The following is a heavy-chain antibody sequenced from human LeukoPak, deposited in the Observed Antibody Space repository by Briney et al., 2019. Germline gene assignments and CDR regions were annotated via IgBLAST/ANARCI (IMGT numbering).Heavy chain of an antibody. CDR2: ISPGGGTT. Sequence: GGSLRLSCAVSGFAFGSEAMSWVRQSPARGLEWVASISPGGGTTYYADSVKGRFTISRDNSKNTLYLQMNSLRAEDTAVYYCAKDSLYDSSALHPWGQGTLVTVSS. J-gene: IGHJ5*02. CDR1: GFAFGSEA. V-gene: IGHV3-23*01. D-gene: IGHD3-22*01. CDR3: AKDSLYDSSALHP.